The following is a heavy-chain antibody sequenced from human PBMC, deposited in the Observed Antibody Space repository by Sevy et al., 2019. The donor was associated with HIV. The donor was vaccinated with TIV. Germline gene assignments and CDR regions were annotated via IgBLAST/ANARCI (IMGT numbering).Heavy chain of an antibody. V-gene: IGHV3-48*03. J-gene: IGHJ4*02. CDR1: GFPFSSYE. CDR3: ARDLPPSATTVAHFDC. CDR2: ITNSGTTK. Sequence: GGSLRLSCTAPGFPFSSYEMNWVRQAPGKGLEWVSYITNSGTTKYYSHSVRGRFTISRDNARNSLHLQMNSLRAEDTAVYYCARDLPPSATTVAHFDCWGQGTLVTVSS. D-gene: IGHD4-17*01.